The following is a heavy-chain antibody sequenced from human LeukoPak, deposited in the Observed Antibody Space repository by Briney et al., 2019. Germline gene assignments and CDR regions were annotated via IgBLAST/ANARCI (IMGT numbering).Heavy chain of an antibody. CDR2: TYYRSKWYN. CDR1: GDSVSINSAA. D-gene: IGHD6-13*01. Sequence: SQTLSLTCAISGDSVSINSAAWNWIRQSPSRGLEWLGRTYYRSKWYNDYAVSVKSRITINPDTSKNQFSLKLSSVTAADTAVYYCARGGDSSSWLTWFDPWGQGTLVTVSS. J-gene: IGHJ5*02. CDR3: ARGGDSSSWLTWFDP. V-gene: IGHV6-1*01.